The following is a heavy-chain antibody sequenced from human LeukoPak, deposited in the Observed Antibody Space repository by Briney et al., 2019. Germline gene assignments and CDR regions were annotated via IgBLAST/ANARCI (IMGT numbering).Heavy chain of an antibody. CDR3: ARSSGGYDSSGYYHYYFDY. V-gene: IGHV3-66*01. Sequence: PGGSLTLSCAASGFTVSSNYMSWVRQVPGKGLEWVSVIYSGGSTYYADSVKGRFTISIDNSKNTLYLQVNSLRAEDTAVYYCARSSGGYDSSGYYHYYFDYWGQGTLVTVSS. CDR2: IYSGGST. J-gene: IGHJ4*02. D-gene: IGHD3-22*01. CDR1: GFTVSSNY.